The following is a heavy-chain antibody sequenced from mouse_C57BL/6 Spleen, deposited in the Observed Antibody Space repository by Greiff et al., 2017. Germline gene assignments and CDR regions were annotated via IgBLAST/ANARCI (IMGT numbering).Heavy chain of an antibody. CDR2: IYPGGGYT. CDR3: ARSITTGLDV. V-gene: IGHV1-63*01. J-gene: IGHJ1*03. Sequence: VQLQQSGAELVRPGTSVKMSCKASGYTFTNYWIGWAKQRPGHGLEWIGDIYPGGGYTNYNEKFKGKATLTADKSSSTAYMQFSSLTSEDSAIYYCARSITTGLDVWGTGTTVTVSS. D-gene: IGHD1-1*01. CDR1: GYTFTNYW.